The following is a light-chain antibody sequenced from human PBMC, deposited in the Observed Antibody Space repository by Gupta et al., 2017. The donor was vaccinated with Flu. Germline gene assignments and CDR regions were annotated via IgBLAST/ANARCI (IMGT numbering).Light chain of an antibody. V-gene: IGKV3-11*01. J-gene: IGKJ3*01. CDR3: QHRSTWPPFT. CDR1: QSVTKY. Sequence: ATLSLSPGERATICCRASQSVTKYVAWYQQRPGQPPRLRIYDTSTRATGIPARFSGSGSGTDFTLTISSLEPEDFAVYYCQHRSTWPPFTFGPGTKVDIK. CDR2: DTS.